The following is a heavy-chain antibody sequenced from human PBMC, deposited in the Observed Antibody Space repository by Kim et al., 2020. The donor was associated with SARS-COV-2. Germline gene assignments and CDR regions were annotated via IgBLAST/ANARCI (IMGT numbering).Heavy chain of an antibody. J-gene: IGHJ3*02. CDR3: ARGHVERLETFDI. CDR2: INPNGGT. Sequence: ASVKVSCKASGYTFTGHYMHWVRQAPGQGLEWMGWINPNGGTKFAQRFQGRVTMTRDTSISTAYMELSRLRSDDTALYYCARGHVERLETFDIWGQGTMVTVSS. CDR1: GYTFTGHY. V-gene: IGHV1-2*02. D-gene: IGHD1-1*01.